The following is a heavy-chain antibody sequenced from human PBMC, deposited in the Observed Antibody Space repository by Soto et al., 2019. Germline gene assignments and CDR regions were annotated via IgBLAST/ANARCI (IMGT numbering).Heavy chain of an antibody. CDR3: AKTSSLFDY. D-gene: IGHD6-13*01. V-gene: IGHV3-23*01. J-gene: IGHJ4*02. CDR2: ISKSGGGT. Sequence: EVQLLESGGGLVQPGGSQRLSCAASGFTFSNYAMSWVRQAPGKGLEWVSSISKSGGGTYYADSVKGRFTISRDNSKNTLYLQMNSLKAEDTAVYSCAKTSSLFDYWGQGTLVTVSS. CDR1: GFTFSNYA.